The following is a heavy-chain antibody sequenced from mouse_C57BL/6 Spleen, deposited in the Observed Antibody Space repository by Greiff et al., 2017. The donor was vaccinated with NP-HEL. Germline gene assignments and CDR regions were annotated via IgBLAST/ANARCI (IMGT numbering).Heavy chain of an antibody. CDR3: AREITTVVPFDY. D-gene: IGHD1-1*01. J-gene: IGHJ2*01. V-gene: IGHV5-17*01. Sequence: EVKVVESGGGLVKPGGSLKLSCAASGFTFSDYGMHWVRQAPEKGLEWVAYISSGSSTIYYADTVKGRFTISRDNAKNTLFLQMTSLRSEDTAMYYCAREITTVVPFDYWGQGTTLTVSS. CDR1: GFTFSDYG. CDR2: ISSGSSTI.